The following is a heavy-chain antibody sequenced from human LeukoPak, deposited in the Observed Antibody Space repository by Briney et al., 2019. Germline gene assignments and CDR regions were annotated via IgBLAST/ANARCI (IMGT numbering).Heavy chain of an antibody. CDR3: ARGSGWTYY. V-gene: IGHV3-7*03. D-gene: IGHD3/OR15-3a*01. CDR2: IKEDESEK. J-gene: IGHJ4*02. Sequence: PGGSLSLSCAASGFTFSNYWMSWVRQAPGKGLEWVANIKEDESEKYYVDSVKGRFAVSRDYAKNSLYMQMNSLRGEDTAVYYCARGSGWTYYWGQGTLVSVSS. CDR1: GFTFSNYW.